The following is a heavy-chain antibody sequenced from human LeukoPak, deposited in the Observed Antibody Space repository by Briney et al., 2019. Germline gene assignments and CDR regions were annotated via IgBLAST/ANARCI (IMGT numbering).Heavy chain of an antibody. D-gene: IGHD2-2*01. J-gene: IGHJ5*02. Sequence: ASVKVSCKASGYTFTGYYMHWVRQAPGQGLEWMGWINPNSGGTNYAQKFQGRVTMTRDTSISTAYMELSRLRSDDTAVYYRAKTKEFCSTPGCYTPAYNGYDPGGRAPGATVSS. V-gene: IGHV1-2*02. CDR1: GYTFTGYY. CDR3: AKTKEFCSTPGCYTPAYNGYDP. CDR2: INPNSGGT.